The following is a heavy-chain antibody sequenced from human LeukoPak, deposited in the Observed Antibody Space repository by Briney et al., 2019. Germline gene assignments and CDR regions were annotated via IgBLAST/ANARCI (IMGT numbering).Heavy chain of an antibody. CDR3: ARDRSPEGNYYYYGMDV. J-gene: IGHJ6*02. V-gene: IGHV1-2*06. D-gene: IGHD1-14*01. CDR2: INPNSGGT. Sequence: ASVKVSCKAFGYTFTGYYMHWVRQAPGQGLEWMGRINPNSGGTNYAQKFQGRVTMTRDTSISTAYMELSRLRSDDTAVYYCARDRSPEGNYYYYGMDVWGQGTTVTVSS. CDR1: GYTFTGYY.